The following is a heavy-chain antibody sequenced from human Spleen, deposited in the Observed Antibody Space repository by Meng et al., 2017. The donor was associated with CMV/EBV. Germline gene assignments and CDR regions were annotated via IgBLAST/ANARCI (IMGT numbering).Heavy chain of an antibody. J-gene: IGHJ4*02. CDR3: AREFAGWYLDY. Sequence: GGSLRLSCAVSGFTFRSYAMHWVRQAPGKGLEWVAVISYDGSNRYYAESVKGRFTFSRDNSKNTLYLQMNSLRVEDTAVYYCAREFAGWYLDYWGQGTLVTVSS. CDR2: ISYDGSNR. V-gene: IGHV3-30*04. CDR1: GFTFRSYA. D-gene: IGHD6-19*01.